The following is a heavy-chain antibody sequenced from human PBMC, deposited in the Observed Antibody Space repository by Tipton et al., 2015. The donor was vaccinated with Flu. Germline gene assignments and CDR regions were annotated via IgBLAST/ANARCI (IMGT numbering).Heavy chain of an antibody. J-gene: IGHJ5*02. CDR3: ARAFREAAEAAPGPFDA. CDR1: GDSISSDDYS. D-gene: IGHD3-10*01. V-gene: IGHV4-30-2*01. Sequence: TLSLTCAVSGDSISSDDYSWGWIRQPPGKGLEWIGYVFQGGIYSSPSLKSRVTISIDKSNNQFSLNLSSVTAADTAVYYCARAFREAAEAAPGPFDAWGQGTLVTVSS. CDR2: VFQGGI.